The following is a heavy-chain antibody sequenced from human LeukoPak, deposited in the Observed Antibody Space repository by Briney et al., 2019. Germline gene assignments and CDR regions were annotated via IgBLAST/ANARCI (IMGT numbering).Heavy chain of an antibody. D-gene: IGHD3-10*01. CDR1: GFTFSSYE. CDR3: ARDGSGYAFDT. V-gene: IGHV3-48*03. CDR2: ISSSGSTI. J-gene: IGHJ3*02. Sequence: GGSLRLSCAASGFTFSSYEMNWVRQAPGKGLEWVSYISSSGSTIYYADSVKGRFTISRDNAKNSLYLQMNSLRAEDTAVYYCARDGSGYAFDTWGQGTMVTVSS.